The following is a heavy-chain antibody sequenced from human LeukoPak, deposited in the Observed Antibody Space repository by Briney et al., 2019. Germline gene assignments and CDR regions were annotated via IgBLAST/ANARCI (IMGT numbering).Heavy chain of an antibody. Sequence: ASVKVSCKASGYTFTSYYMHWVRQAPGQGLEWMGIINPSGGSTSYAQKFQGRVTMTRDTSTSTVYMELSSLRSEDTAVYYCASLLYCSSTSCPEDYYYYMDVWGKGTTVTVSS. D-gene: IGHD2-2*01. V-gene: IGHV1-46*01. CDR3: ASLLYCSSTSCPEDYYYYMDV. CDR1: GYTFTSYY. CDR2: INPSGGST. J-gene: IGHJ6*03.